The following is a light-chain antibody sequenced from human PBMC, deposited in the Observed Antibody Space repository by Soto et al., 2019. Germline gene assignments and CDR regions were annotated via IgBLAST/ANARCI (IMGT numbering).Light chain of an antibody. CDR2: EVS. Sequence: QSVLTQPASLSGSPGQSITISCTGTSSDAGSYNLVSWYQQHPGKAPKLMIYEVSKRPSGVSNRFSGSKSGNTASLTISGLRAEDEADYYCCSYASSSTYVFGTGTKVTVL. J-gene: IGLJ1*01. V-gene: IGLV2-23*02. CDR1: SSDAGSYNL. CDR3: CSYASSSTYV.